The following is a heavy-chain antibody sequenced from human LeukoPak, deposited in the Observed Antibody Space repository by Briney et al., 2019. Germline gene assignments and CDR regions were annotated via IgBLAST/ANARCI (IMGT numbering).Heavy chain of an antibody. D-gene: IGHD3-16*02. CDR3: ARGMITFGGVIVSNWFDP. J-gene: IGHJ5*02. CDR1: GYTFTSYG. Sequence: ASVKVSCKASGYTFTSYGISWVRQAPGQRLEWMGWISAYNGNTNYAQKLQGRVTMTTDTSTSTAYMELRSLRSDDTAVYYCARGMITFGGVIVSNWFDPWGQGTLVTVSS. CDR2: ISAYNGNT. V-gene: IGHV1-18*01.